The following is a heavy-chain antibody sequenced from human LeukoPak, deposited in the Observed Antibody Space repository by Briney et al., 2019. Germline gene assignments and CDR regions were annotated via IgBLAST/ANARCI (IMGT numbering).Heavy chain of an antibody. CDR3: ARCPFEVGAPGFGAFDI. Sequence: SETLSLTCTVSGGPISSSSYYWGWIRQPPGKGLEWIGSVYYSGSTYYNPSLKSRVTISVDTSKNQFSLKLSSVTAADTAVYYCARCPFEVGAPGFGAFDIWGQGTMVTVSS. D-gene: IGHD1-26*01. J-gene: IGHJ3*02. CDR1: GGPISSSSYY. CDR2: VYYSGST. V-gene: IGHV4-39*01.